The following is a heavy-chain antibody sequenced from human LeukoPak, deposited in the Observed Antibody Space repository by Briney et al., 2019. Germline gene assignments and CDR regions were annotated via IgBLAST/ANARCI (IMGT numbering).Heavy chain of an antibody. J-gene: IGHJ3*02. V-gene: IGHV3-48*01. CDR1: GFNFSSYS. CDR2: ISSSSSTI. Sequence: GVLRLSCAASGFNFSSYSMNWVRQAPGKGLEWVSYISSSSSTIYYADSVKGRFTISRDNAKNSLYLQMNSLRAEDTAVYYCAREDYYDAFDIWGQGTMVTVSS. CDR3: AREDYYDAFDI. D-gene: IGHD3-22*01.